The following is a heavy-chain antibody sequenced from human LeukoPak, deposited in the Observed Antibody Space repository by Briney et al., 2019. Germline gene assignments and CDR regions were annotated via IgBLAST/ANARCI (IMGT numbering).Heavy chain of an antibody. Sequence: GGSLRLSCAASGFTFRSYWMHWVRQAPGKGLVWVSRIKSDGGIITYAESVKGRFTISRDNAKNTLYLQSNSLRAEDTAVYYCARDQLYCSGGICYFDYWGRGTLVTVSS. CDR3: ARDQLYCSGGICYFDY. CDR2: IKSDGGII. V-gene: IGHV3-74*01. D-gene: IGHD2-15*01. J-gene: IGHJ4*02. CDR1: GFTFRSYW.